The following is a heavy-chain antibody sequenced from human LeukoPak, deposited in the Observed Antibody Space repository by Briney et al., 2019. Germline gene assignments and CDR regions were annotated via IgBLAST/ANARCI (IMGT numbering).Heavy chain of an antibody. CDR3: AKALGGSHGPSDY. CDR2: ISWNSGNL. J-gene: IGHJ4*02. Sequence: GGSLRLSCAASGFTFDDYAMHWVRQAPGKGLEWVSGISWNSGNLGYADSVKGRFTISRDNAKNSLYLQMNSLRAEDTALYYCAKALGGSHGPSDYWGQGTLVTVSS. CDR1: GFTFDDYA. V-gene: IGHV3-9*01. D-gene: IGHD2-15*01.